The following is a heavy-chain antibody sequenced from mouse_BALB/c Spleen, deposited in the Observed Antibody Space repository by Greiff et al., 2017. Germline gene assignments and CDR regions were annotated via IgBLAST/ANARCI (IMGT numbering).Heavy chain of an antibody. D-gene: IGHD3-3*01. V-gene: IGHV5-6-3*01. CDR3: ARDEGTAYYFDY. Sequence: EVQLVESGGGLVQPGGSLKLSCAASGFTFSSYGMSWVRQTPDKRLELVATINSNGGSTYYPDSVKGRFTISRDNAKNTLYLQMSSLKSEDTAMYYCARDEGTAYYFDYWGQGTTLTVSS. CDR2: INSNGGST. CDR1: GFTFSSYG. J-gene: IGHJ2*01.